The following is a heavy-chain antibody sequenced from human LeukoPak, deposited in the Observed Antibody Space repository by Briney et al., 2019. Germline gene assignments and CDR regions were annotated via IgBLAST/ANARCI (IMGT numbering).Heavy chain of an antibody. CDR2: INPNSGGT. V-gene: IGHV1-2*02. CDR1: GYTFTGYY. J-gene: IGHJ3*02. Sequence: ASVKVSCKASGYTFTGYYMHWVRQAPGQGLEWMGWINPNSGGTNYAQKFQGRVTMTRDTSISTAYMELSRLRTDDTAVYYCARDRLGSPDAFDIWGQGTMVTVSS. CDR3: ARDRLGSPDAFDI. D-gene: IGHD7-27*01.